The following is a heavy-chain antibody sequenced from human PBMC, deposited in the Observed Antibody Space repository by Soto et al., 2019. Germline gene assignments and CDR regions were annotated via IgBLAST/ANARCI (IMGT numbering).Heavy chain of an antibody. Sequence: PSETLSLTCAVYGGPFSGYYWSWIRQPPGKGLEWIGEINHSGSTNYNPSLKSRVTISVDTSKNQFSLKLSSVTAADTAVYYCASNPGNLVVPAARGGWFDPWGQGTLVTVSS. CDR2: INHSGST. CDR1: GGPFSGYY. J-gene: IGHJ5*02. CDR3: ASNPGNLVVPAARGGWFDP. D-gene: IGHD2-2*01. V-gene: IGHV4-34*01.